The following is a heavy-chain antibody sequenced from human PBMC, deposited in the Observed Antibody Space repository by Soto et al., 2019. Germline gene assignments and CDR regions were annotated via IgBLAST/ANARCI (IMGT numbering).Heavy chain of an antibody. CDR1: GASLSRYD. Sequence: PSQTLSLTCNVSGASLSRYDWSWIRQPPGKGLEWIGRIYATGDTDYNPSLKSRISMSVDMSKKQFSVTLRSVTAADTAIYYCVRDGTKNLRDRFEPWGRGILVTVSS. V-gene: IGHV4-4*07. D-gene: IGHD1-26*01. CDR3: VRDGTKNLRDRFEP. CDR2: IYATGDT. J-gene: IGHJ5*02.